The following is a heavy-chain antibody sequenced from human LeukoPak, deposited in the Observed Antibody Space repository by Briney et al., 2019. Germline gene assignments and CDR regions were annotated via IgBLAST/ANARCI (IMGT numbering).Heavy chain of an antibody. V-gene: IGHV3-7*01. D-gene: IGHD2-21*02. CDR3: ARELLSYYYYYMDV. CDR1: GFTFSSYR. CDR2: IKQDGSEK. Sequence: GGSLRLSCAASGFTFSSYRMSWVRQAPGKGLEWVANIKQDGSEKYYVDSVKGRFTISRDNAKNSLYLQMNSLRAEDTAVYYCARELLSYYYYYMDVWGKGTTVTVSS. J-gene: IGHJ6*03.